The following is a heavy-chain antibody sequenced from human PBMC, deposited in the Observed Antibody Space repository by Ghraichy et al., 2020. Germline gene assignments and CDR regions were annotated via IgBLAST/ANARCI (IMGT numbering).Heavy chain of an antibody. J-gene: IGHJ4*02. CDR2: VYYSGLT. V-gene: IGHV4-59*12. Sequence: SETLSLTCTVSGGSMDSYYWSWIRQPPGKGLEWIGYVYYSGLTDYNPSLKSRVTISLDTSKKQFFLNLTSVTAADTAVYYCARVPTRWGQGTLVTVSS. CDR3: ARVPTR. CDR1: GGSMDSYY.